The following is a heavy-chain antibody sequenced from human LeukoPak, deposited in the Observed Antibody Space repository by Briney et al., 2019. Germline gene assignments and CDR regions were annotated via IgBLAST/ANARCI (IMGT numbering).Heavy chain of an antibody. CDR3: ARVTTRRSSAAGYNWFDP. D-gene: IGHD6-13*01. Sequence: SETLSLTCTVSGGSISSGDYYWSWIRQPPGKGLEWIGYIYYSGSTYYNPSLKSRVTISVDTSKNQFSLKLSSVTAADTAVYYCARVTTRRSSAAGYNWFDPWGQGTLVTVSS. V-gene: IGHV4-30-4*01. CDR1: GGSISSGDYY. J-gene: IGHJ5*02. CDR2: IYYSGST.